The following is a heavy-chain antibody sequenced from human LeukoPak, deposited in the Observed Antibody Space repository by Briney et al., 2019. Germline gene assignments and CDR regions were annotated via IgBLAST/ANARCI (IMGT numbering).Heavy chain of an antibody. J-gene: IGHJ4*02. CDR2: IYYSGTT. V-gene: IGHV4-59*08. Sequence: KTSETLSLTCTVSGGSVNSYYWTWIRQPPGRGLEWIGYIYYSGTTEYNPSLKSRVTISVDTSKNQFSLKLSSVTAADTAVYYCARLSYDSSGYYYEDYWGQGTLVTVSS. CDR1: GGSVNSYY. CDR3: ARLSYDSSGYYYEDY. D-gene: IGHD3-22*01.